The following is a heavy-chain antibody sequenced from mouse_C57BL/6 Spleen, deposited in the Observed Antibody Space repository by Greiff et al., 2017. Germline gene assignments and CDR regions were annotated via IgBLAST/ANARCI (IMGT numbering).Heavy chain of an antibody. J-gene: IGHJ4*01. CDR1: GFNIKDYN. V-gene: IGHV14-2*01. Sequence: EVQLQQSGAELVKPGASVKLSCTASGFNIKDYNMHWVKQRTEQGLEWIGRIDPEDGATTYAPKFQGKATITADTSSNTAYLQLSSLTSEDTAVYYCASYDYSGGYAMDYWGQGTSVTVSS. D-gene: IGHD2-4*01. CDR2: IDPEDGAT. CDR3: ASYDYSGGYAMDY.